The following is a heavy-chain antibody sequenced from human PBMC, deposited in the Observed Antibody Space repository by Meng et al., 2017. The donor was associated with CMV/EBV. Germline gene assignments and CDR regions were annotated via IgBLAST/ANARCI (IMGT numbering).Heavy chain of an antibody. V-gene: IGHV4-38-2*02. CDR3: ARLLPFPGSPGAFDI. CDR2: IYHSGST. CDR1: GYSISSGYY. Sequence: ESLKISCTVSGYSISSGYYWGWIRQPPGKGLEWIGSIYHSGSTYYNPSLKSRVTISVDTSKNQFSLKLSSVTAADTAVYYCARLLPFPGSPGAFDIWGQGTMVTVSS. D-gene: IGHD2-21*01. J-gene: IGHJ3*02.